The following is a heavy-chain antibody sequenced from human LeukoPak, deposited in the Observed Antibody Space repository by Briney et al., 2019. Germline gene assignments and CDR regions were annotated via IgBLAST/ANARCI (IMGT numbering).Heavy chain of an antibody. V-gene: IGHV3-74*01. CDR3: ARGAKWAYYFDY. CDR1: GVTFSSYW. CDR2: INGDESST. J-gene: IGHJ4*02. D-gene: IGHD1-26*01. Sequence: GGSLRLSCVASGVTFSSYWMHWVCQAPGRGLEWVSRINGDESSTNYADSVKGRFTISRDNAKDTLYLHMNSLTAEDTAVYYCARGAKWAYYFDYWGQGTLVTVSS.